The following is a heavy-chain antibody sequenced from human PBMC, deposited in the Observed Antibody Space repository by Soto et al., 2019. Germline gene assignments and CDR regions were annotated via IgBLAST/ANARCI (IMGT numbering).Heavy chain of an antibody. CDR2: ISYDGSNK. CDR1: GFTFSSYG. CDR3: AILRFSGYSVGLYYYYYGMDV. J-gene: IGHJ6*02. Sequence: PGGSLRLSCAASGFTFSSYGMHWVRQAPGKGLEWVAVISYDGSNKYYADSVKGRFTISRDNSKNTLYLQMNSLRAEDTAVYYCAILRFSGYSVGLYYYYYGMDVWGQGTTVTVSS. D-gene: IGHD5-12*01. V-gene: IGHV3-30*03.